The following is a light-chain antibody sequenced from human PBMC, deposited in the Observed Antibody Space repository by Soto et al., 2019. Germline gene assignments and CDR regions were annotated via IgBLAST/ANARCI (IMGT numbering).Light chain of an antibody. Sequence: QSVLTQPASVSGSPGQSITISGTGTSSDVGGYNYVSWYQQHPGKAPKLMIYDVSNRPSGVSNRFSGSKSGNTASLTISGLQAEDEADYYCSSYTSSSTLPLFGTGTKVTVL. V-gene: IGLV2-14*01. CDR2: DVS. J-gene: IGLJ1*01. CDR3: SSYTSSSTLPL. CDR1: SSDVGGYNY.